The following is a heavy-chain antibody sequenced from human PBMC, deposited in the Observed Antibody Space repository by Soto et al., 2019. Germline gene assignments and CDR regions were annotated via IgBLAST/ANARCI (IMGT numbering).Heavy chain of an antibody. D-gene: IGHD1-26*01. J-gene: IGHJ4*02. Sequence: SETLSLTCTVSGGSISSSSYYWGWIRQPPGKGLEWIGSIYYSGSTYYNPSLKSRVTISVDTSKNQFSLKLSSVTAADTAVYYCARVESLLVPAQPIYYFDYWGQGTLVTVSS. CDR2: IYYSGST. CDR1: GGSISSSSYY. V-gene: IGHV4-39*07. CDR3: ARVESLLVPAQPIYYFDY.